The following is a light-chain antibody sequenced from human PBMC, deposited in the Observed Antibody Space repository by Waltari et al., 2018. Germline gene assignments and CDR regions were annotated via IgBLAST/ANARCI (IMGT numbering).Light chain of an antibody. CDR2: DAS. CDR3: QQYDGLPYT. J-gene: IGKJ2*01. Sequence: DIQMTQSPPTLSASVGDRVTFTCQARQDISHYLNWYQQKPGKAPKLLSYDASNLERGAPSRFSGSGTGTDFTVTISRLETEDIATYYCQQYDGLPYTFGQGTKLEIK. CDR1: QDISHY. V-gene: IGKV1-33*01.